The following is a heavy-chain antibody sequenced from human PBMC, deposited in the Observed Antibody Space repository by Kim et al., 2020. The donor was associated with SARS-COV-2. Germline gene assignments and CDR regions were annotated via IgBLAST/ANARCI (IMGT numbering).Heavy chain of an antibody. CDR2: ISGSGGST. Sequence: GGSLRLSCAASGFTFSSYAMSWVRQAPGKGLEWVSAISGSGGSTYYADSVKGRFTISRDNSKNTLYLQMNSLRAEDTAVYYCAKDDGDYDFWSGYYSIDYWGQGTLVTVSS. D-gene: IGHD3-3*01. CDR3: AKDDGDYDFWSGYYSIDY. CDR1: GFTFSSYA. J-gene: IGHJ4*02. V-gene: IGHV3-23*01.